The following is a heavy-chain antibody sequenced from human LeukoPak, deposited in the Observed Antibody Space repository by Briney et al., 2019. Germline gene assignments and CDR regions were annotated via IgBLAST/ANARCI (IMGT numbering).Heavy chain of an antibody. CDR2: IKQDGSEK. Sequence: GGSLRLSCAASGFTFNTYWMSWVRQAPGKGLEWVAQIKQDGSEKYSVDPVKGRFTISRDNAKNSLDLQMNSLRVEDMAVYYCARVARGYPDSWGQGTLVTVSS. CDR1: GFTFNTYW. D-gene: IGHD3-22*01. J-gene: IGHJ4*02. CDR3: ARVARGYPDS. V-gene: IGHV3-7*04.